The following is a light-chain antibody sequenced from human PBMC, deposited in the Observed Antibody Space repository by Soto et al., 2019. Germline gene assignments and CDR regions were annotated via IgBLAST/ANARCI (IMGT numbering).Light chain of an antibody. Sequence: EIQMTQSPSSLSASVGDRVTITCRASENISNYLNWFQQKPGKAPKLLMYGASKLHIAFPSRVSGSGSGTEFTLTISGLQPEDFVSYSCQQSYTTPWTFGQGTRVEVK. V-gene: IGKV1-39*01. J-gene: IGKJ1*01. CDR2: GAS. CDR1: ENISNY. CDR3: QQSYTTPWT.